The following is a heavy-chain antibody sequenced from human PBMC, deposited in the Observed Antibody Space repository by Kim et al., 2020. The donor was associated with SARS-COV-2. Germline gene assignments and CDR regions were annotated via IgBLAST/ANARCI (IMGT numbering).Heavy chain of an antibody. CDR2: INHSGST. D-gene: IGHD3-10*01. J-gene: IGHJ6*02. CDR1: GGSFNDYY. Sequence: SETLSLTCAVYGGSFNDYYWSWIRQPPGKGLEWIGEINHSGSTNYNPSLRNRVIISVDTSKNQFSLKLSSVTAADTAVYYCAGGQDVDSGRYGGMDVWG. V-gene: IGHV4-34*01. CDR3: AGGQDVDSGRYGGMDV.